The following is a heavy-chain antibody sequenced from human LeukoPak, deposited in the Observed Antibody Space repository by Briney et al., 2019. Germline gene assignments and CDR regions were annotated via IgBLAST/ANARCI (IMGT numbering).Heavy chain of an antibody. J-gene: IGHJ4*02. CDR3: ARYYYDSSGYPGPFDY. D-gene: IGHD3-22*01. CDR2: ISAYNGNT. V-gene: IGHV1-18*01. Sequence: GASVKVSCKASGYTSTSYGISWVRQAPGQGLEWMGWISAYNGNTNYAQKLQGRVTMTTDTSTSTAYMELRSLRSDDTAVYYCARYYYDSSGYPGPFDYWGQGTLVTVSS. CDR1: GYTSTSYG.